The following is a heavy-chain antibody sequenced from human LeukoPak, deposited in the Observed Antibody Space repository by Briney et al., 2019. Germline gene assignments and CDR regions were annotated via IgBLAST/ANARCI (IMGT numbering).Heavy chain of an antibody. CDR2: IIPIFGTA. Sequence: GASVKVSCKASGGTFSSYAISWVRQAPGQGLEWMGGIIPIFGTANYAQKFQGRVTITADESTSTAYMELSSLRFEDTAVYYCARSRIAAAAVLGQYFQHWGQGTLVTVSS. J-gene: IGHJ1*01. D-gene: IGHD6-13*01. V-gene: IGHV1-69*13. CDR1: GGTFSSYA. CDR3: ARSRIAAAAVLGQYFQH.